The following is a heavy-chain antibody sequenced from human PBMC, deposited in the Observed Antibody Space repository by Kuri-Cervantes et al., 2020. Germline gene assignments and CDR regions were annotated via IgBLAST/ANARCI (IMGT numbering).Heavy chain of an antibody. Sequence: SETLSLTCTVSGGSISSYYWSWIRQPAGKGLEWIGRIYTSGSTNYNPSLKSRATISVDKSKNQFSLKLSSVTAADTAVYYCARDITSGSVAGHFNYWGQGTLVTVSS. CDR1: GGSISSYY. J-gene: IGHJ4*02. CDR2: IYTSGST. D-gene: IGHD6-19*01. CDR3: ARDITSGSVAGHFNY. V-gene: IGHV4-4*07.